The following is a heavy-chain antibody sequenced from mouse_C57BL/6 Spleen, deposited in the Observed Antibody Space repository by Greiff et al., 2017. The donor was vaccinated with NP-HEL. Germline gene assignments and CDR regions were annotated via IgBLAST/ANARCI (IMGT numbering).Heavy chain of an antibody. CDR3: GRGDYYAMDY. V-gene: IGHV1-18*01. Sequence: EVQLQQSGPELVKPGASVTIPCKASGYTFTDYNMDWVKQSHGKSLEWIGDINPNNGGTIYNQKFKGKATLTVDKSSSTAYMELRSLTSEDTAVYYCGRGDYYAMDYWGQGTTVTVSS. CDR1: GYTFTDYN. J-gene: IGHJ4*01. CDR2: INPNNGGT.